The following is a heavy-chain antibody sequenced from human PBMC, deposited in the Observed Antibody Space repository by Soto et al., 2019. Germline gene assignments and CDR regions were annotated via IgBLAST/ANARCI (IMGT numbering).Heavy chain of an antibody. J-gene: IGHJ3*02. CDR1: GYTFTSYD. V-gene: IGHV1-8*01. CDR2: MNPNSGNT. Sequence: EASVKVSCKASGYTFTSYDINWVRQATGQGLEWMGWMNPNSGNTGYAQKFQGRVTMTRNTSISTAYMELSSLRSEDTAVYYCARDNGQRDYYDSSLDAFDIWGQGTMVTVSS. CDR3: ARDNGQRDYYDSSLDAFDI. D-gene: IGHD3-22*01.